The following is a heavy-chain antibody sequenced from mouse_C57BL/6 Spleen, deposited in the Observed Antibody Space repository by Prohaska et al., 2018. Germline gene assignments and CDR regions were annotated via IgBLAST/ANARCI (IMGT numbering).Heavy chain of an antibody. CDR2: INSDVSAI. CDR3: MRYGGNYWYFDV. CDR1: GFTFSGFW. J-gene: IGHJ1*03. D-gene: IGHD1-1*02. V-gene: IGHV11-2*01. Sequence: EVQLLETGGGLVQPGGSRGLSCEGSGFTFSGFWMSWVRQTPGKTLEWIGDINSDVSAINYEPSIKDRFTIFRDNDKSTLYLQMSNVRSEDTATYFCMRYGGNYWYFDVWGTGTTVTVSS.